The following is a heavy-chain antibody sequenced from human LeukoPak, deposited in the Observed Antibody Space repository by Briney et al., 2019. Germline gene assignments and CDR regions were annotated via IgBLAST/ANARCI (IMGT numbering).Heavy chain of an antibody. J-gene: IGHJ5*02. CDR3: ARDPGDYEVDGWFDP. D-gene: IGHD4-17*01. Sequence: PSETLSLTCTVAGGSISSYYWSWIRQPPGKGLEWIGYIYYSGSTNYNPSLKSRVTISVDTSKNQFSLKLSSVTAADTAVYYCARDPGDYEVDGWFDPWGQGTLVTVSS. V-gene: IGHV4-59*12. CDR1: GGSISSYY. CDR2: IYYSGST.